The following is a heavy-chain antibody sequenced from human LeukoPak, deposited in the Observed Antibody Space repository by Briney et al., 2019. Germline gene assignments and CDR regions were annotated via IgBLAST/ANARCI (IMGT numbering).Heavy chain of an antibody. CDR1: GFTFTSSA. CDR3: AGGYSYGLYGMDV. Sequence: GTSVKVSCKASGFTFTSSAVQWVRQARGQRLEWIGWIVVGSGNTNYAQKFQERVTITRDMSTNTAYMELSSLRSEDTAVYYCAGGYSYGLYGMDVWGKGTTVTVSS. J-gene: IGHJ6*04. CDR2: IVVGSGNT. D-gene: IGHD5-18*01. V-gene: IGHV1-58*01.